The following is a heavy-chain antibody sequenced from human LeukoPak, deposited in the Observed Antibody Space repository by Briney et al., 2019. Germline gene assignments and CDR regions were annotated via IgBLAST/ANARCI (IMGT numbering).Heavy chain of an antibody. D-gene: IGHD5-18*01. Sequence: GGSLRLSCVASGFTFSRYWMYWVRQGPGKGLVWVSRINSDGSVTTYADSVKGRFTISRDNAKNTLYLQMNSLRAEDTAVYYCASGTGMVTSDYWGQGTLVTVSS. CDR1: GFTFSRYW. CDR3: ASGTGMVTSDY. V-gene: IGHV3-74*01. J-gene: IGHJ4*02. CDR2: INSDGSVT.